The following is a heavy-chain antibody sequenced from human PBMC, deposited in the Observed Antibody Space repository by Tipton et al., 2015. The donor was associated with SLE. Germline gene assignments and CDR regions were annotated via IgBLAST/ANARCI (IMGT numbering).Heavy chain of an antibody. CDR2: LFTAGGA. Sequence: TLSLTCTVSGSSISTSYWSWIRQPPGKGLGWIGYLFTAGGATYTPSLKSRITMSVDTSKNQFSLKLSSVTAADTAVYYCARALTSAQGFYFESWGQGTLVTVSS. CDR3: ARALTSAQGFYFES. CDR1: GSSISTSY. J-gene: IGHJ4*02. V-gene: IGHV4-4*08. D-gene: IGHD2-2*01.